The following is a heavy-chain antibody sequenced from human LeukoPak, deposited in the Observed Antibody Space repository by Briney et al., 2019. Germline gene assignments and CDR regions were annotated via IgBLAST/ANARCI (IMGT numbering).Heavy chain of an antibody. D-gene: IGHD5-12*01. CDR1: GYTFTSYA. Sequence: GASVKVSCKASGYTFTSYAMHWVRQAPGQRLEWMGWINAGNGNTKYSQKFQGRVTITRDTSASTAYMELSSLRSEDTAVYYCARDIGGGYDLDYWGQGTLVTVSS. CDR2: INAGNGNT. J-gene: IGHJ4*02. V-gene: IGHV1-3*01. CDR3: ARDIGGGYDLDY.